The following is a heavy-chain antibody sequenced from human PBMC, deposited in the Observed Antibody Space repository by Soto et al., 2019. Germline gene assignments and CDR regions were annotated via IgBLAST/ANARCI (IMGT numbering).Heavy chain of an antibody. D-gene: IGHD6-13*01. Sequence: PSETLSLTCTVSGGSISSYYWSWIRQPPGKGLEWIGYIYYSGSTNYNPSLKSRVTISVDTSKNQFSLELSSVTAADTAVYYCARLGYSSSGMNWFDPWGQGTLVTVSS. CDR3: ARLGYSSSGMNWFDP. J-gene: IGHJ5*02. V-gene: IGHV4-59*01. CDR2: IYYSGST. CDR1: GGSISSYY.